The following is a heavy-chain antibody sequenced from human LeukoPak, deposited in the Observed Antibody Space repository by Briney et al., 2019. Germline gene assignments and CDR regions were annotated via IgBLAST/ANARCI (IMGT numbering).Heavy chain of an antibody. V-gene: IGHV3-21*01. Sequence: GGSLRLSFAASGSFFSLLTINAFRQSPRKRLQCVSSITTTSNYIYYADSLRVRFNISKDNTKNSFFLDMTILRYEDTAVYNCASPVHGSTAASEGHYPKWRDLWGQGTLVSV. CDR3: ASPVHGSTAASEGHYPKWRDL. J-gene: IGHJ5*02. D-gene: IGHD3-3*01. CDR1: GSFFSLLT. CDR2: ITTTSNYI.